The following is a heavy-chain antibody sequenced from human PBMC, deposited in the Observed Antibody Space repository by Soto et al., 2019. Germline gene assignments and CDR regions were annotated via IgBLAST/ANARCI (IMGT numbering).Heavy chain of an antibody. Sequence: GASVKVSCKASGGTFSSYTISWVRQAPGQGLEWMGRIIPILGIANYAQKFQGRVTITADKSTSTAYMELSSLRSEDTAVYYCARHCYNCEDRFDPWGQGTLDTVSS. CDR2: IIPILGIA. J-gene: IGHJ5*02. D-gene: IGHD1-1*01. V-gene: IGHV1-69*02. CDR3: ARHCYNCEDRFDP. CDR1: GGTFSSYT.